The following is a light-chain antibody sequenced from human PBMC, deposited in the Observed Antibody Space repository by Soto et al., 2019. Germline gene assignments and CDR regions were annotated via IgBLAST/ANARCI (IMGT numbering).Light chain of an antibody. CDR2: GAS. CDR3: QQYGTSPPLT. J-gene: IGKJ4*01. CDR1: QSVRSNY. V-gene: IGKV3-20*01. Sequence: DIVLTQSPGTLSLSPGERATLSCRASQSVRSNYLAWYQQKPGQAPWLLIYGASTRATGIPDRFSGSGSATDFTLTISRLEPEDFAVYYCQQYGTSPPLTFGGGTNVELK.